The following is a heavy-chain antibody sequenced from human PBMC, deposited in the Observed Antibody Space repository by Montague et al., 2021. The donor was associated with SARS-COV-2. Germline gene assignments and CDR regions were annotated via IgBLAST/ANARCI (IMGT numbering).Heavy chain of an antibody. J-gene: IGHJ4*02. D-gene: IGHD6-13*01. CDR2: ISSSSYT. V-gene: IGHV3-11*06. CDR1: GFTFSDYY. Sequence: SLRLSCAASGFTFSDYYMSWIRQAPGKGLEWVSYISSSSYTNYADSVKGRFTIPRDNAKNSLYLQMNSLRAEGTAVYYCVSHIAAAGIDYWGQGTLVTVSS. CDR3: VSHIAAAGIDY.